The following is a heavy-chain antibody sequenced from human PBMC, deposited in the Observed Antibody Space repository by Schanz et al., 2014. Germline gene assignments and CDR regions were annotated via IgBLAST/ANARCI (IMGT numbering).Heavy chain of an antibody. CDR1: GFTVNTNY. CDR2: MYINSGST. CDR3: ARDGGRDGYNLAFDV. Sequence: EVQLLESGGGLIQPGGSLRLSCAVSGFTVNTNYMSWVRQAPGKGLEWISSMYINSGSTQYADSVKGRFIISGDNSKNTLFLQMNSLRVEDTAVYFCARDGGRDGYNLAFDVWGQGTLVTVSS. D-gene: IGHD5-12*01. V-gene: IGHV3-53*01. J-gene: IGHJ3*01.